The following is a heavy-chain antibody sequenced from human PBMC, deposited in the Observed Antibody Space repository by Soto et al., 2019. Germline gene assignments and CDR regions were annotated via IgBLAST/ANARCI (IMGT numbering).Heavy chain of an antibody. CDR3: ARGVPRGYSYGSYYFDY. J-gene: IGHJ4*02. V-gene: IGHV3-53*01. CDR2: IYSGGRT. D-gene: IGHD5-18*01. CDR1: GFTVSSNY. Sequence: GGSLRLSCAASGFTVSSNYMTWVRQAPGKGLEWVSVIYSGGRTYYADSVKGRFTISRDNSKNTLYLQMNSLRAEDTAVYYCARGVPRGYSYGSYYFDYWGQGTLVTVSS.